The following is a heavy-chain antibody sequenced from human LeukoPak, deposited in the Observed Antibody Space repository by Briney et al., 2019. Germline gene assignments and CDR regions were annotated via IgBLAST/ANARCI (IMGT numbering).Heavy chain of an antibody. J-gene: IGHJ4*02. CDR1: GFTFSSYA. Sequence: GGSLRLSCAASGFTFSSYAMSWVRQAPGKGLEWVSGISGSGGSTNYADSVKGRFTISRDNSKNTLYLQMNSLRAEDTAVYYCAKDQVPTTVTPSNFDYWGQGTLVTVSS. CDR2: ISGSGGST. D-gene: IGHD4-17*01. V-gene: IGHV3-23*01. CDR3: AKDQVPTTVTPSNFDY.